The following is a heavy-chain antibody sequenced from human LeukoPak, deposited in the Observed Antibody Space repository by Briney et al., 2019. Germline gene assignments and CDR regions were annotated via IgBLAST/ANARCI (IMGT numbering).Heavy chain of an antibody. CDR2: IKSDGITT. D-gene: IGHD1-26*01. Sequence: LTGRSLRLSCAASGFTFSSHWMHWVRQAPGKGLVWVSRIKSDGITTNYADFVRGRFTISRDDAKNTLYLQINSLRAEDTAVYYCARGATYAYYFDFWGQGSLVTVSS. CDR3: ARGATYAYYFDF. CDR1: GFTFSSHW. J-gene: IGHJ4*02. V-gene: IGHV3-74*01.